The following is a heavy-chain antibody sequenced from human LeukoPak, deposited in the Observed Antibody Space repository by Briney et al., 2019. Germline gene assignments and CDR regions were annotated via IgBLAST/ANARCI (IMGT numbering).Heavy chain of an antibody. CDR3: ARETSLAGFASGLGFNY. CDR1: GASIRSWY. D-gene: IGHD6-19*01. J-gene: IGHJ4*02. V-gene: IGHV4-59*01. Sequence: ASETLSLTCTVSGASIRSWYWSWIRQPPGKRLEWIGYIYGSGNTNYNPSLKSRVTMSIDTSKNQFSLMLTSVTAADTATYYCARETSLAGFASGLGFNYWGQGILVTVSS. CDR2: IYGSGNT.